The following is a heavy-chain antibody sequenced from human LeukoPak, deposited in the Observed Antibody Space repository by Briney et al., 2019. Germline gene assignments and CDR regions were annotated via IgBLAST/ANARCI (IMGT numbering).Heavy chain of an antibody. D-gene: IGHD5-12*01. CDR1: GFTFSSYE. CDR2: ISSSGSTI. CDR3: ANAIRGYSGSMDV. V-gene: IGHV3-48*03. J-gene: IGHJ6*03. Sequence: GGSLRLSCAASGFTFSSYEMNWVRQAPGKGLEWVSYISSSGSTIYYADSVKGRFTISRDNAKNSLYLQMNSLRAEDTAVYYCANAIRGYSGSMDVWGKGTTVTISS.